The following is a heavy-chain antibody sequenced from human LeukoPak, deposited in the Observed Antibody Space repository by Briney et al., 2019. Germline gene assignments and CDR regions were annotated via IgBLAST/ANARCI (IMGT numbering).Heavy chain of an antibody. Sequence: PRGSLRLSCAASGFTFSSYGMHWVRQAPGKGLEGVAIISYDGSNKYYADSVKGRFTISRDNSKNTLYLQMNSLRAEDTAVYYCAKGGYSSSWYYYYYYMDVWGKGTTVTVSS. CDR2: ISYDGSNK. D-gene: IGHD6-13*01. V-gene: IGHV3-30*18. J-gene: IGHJ6*03. CDR1: GFTFSSYG. CDR3: AKGGYSSSWYYYYYYMDV.